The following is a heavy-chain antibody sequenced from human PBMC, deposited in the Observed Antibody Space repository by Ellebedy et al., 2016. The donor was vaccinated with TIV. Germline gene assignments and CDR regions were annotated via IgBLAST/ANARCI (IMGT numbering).Heavy chain of an antibody. Sequence: GESLKISCVASGFSFSTYTMNWVRQAPGKGLEWVASISASSSFIYYADSLKGRFTISRDNAKNSLYLQMNSLRAEDTAVDYCARVQQLLDFYYGMDVWGQGTTVTVSS. CDR3: ARVQQLLDFYYGMDV. V-gene: IGHV3-21*01. J-gene: IGHJ6*02. CDR2: ISASSSFI. D-gene: IGHD6-13*01. CDR1: GFSFSTYT.